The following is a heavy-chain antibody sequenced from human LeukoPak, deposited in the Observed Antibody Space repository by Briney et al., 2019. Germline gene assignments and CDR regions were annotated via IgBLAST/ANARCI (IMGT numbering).Heavy chain of an antibody. V-gene: IGHV4-4*07. CDR1: GGSISSYY. D-gene: IGHD1-26*01. CDR3: ARDPRGIVGANHNWFDP. J-gene: IGHJ5*02. CDR2: IYASGSA. Sequence: SETLSLTXMVSGGSISSYYWSWIRQPPGKGLEWIGRIYASGSANYNPYLKSRVAMSVDTSKSQFSLKMISTTASDAAVYYCARDPRGIVGANHNWFDPWGQGTLVTVSS.